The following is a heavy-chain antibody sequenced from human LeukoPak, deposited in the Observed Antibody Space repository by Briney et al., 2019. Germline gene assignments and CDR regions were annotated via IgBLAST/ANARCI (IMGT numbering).Heavy chain of an antibody. J-gene: IGHJ6*02. Sequence: ASVKVSCKASGCTFTGYYMHWVRQAPGQGLEWMGRINPNSGGTNYAQKFQGRVTMTRDTSISTAYMELSRLRSDDTAVYYCAKSPGLTFTYYYYGMDVWGQGTTVTVSS. CDR3: AKSPGLTFTYYYYGMDV. CDR2: INPNSGGT. CDR1: GCTFTGYY. V-gene: IGHV1-2*06. D-gene: IGHD3-9*01.